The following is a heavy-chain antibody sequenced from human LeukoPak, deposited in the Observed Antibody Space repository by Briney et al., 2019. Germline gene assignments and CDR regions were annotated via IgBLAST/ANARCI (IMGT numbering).Heavy chain of an antibody. CDR2: IYSGGST. CDR1: GGSISSNN. Sequence: GTLSLTCAVSGGSISSNNWWGWVRQAPGKGLEWVSVIYSGGSTYFADSVKGRFTISRDNSNNTLYLQMNNLRTEDTAVYYCARGLQQQQILGDYYYGMDVWGQGTTVTVSS. CDR3: ARGLQQQQILGDYYYGMDV. V-gene: IGHV3-53*01. J-gene: IGHJ6*02. D-gene: IGHD6-13*01.